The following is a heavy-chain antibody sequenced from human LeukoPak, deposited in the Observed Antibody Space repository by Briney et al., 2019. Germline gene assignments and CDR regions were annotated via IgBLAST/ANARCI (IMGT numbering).Heavy chain of an antibody. Sequence: SETLSLTCAVYGGSFSGYYWSWIRQPPGKGLEWIGSIYYSGSTYYNPSLKSRVTISVDTSKNQFSLKLSSVTAADTAVYYCASGYYYDSSGYPALVYWGQGTLVTASS. J-gene: IGHJ4*02. CDR1: GGSFSGYY. CDR2: IYYSGST. D-gene: IGHD3-22*01. CDR3: ASGYYYDSSGYPALVY. V-gene: IGHV4-34*01.